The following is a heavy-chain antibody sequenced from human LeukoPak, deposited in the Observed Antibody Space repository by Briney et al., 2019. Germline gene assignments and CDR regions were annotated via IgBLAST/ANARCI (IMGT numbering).Heavy chain of an antibody. CDR2: INPSGGST. Sequence: ASVKVSCKASGYTFTSYYMHWVRQAPGQGLEWMGIINPSGGSTSYAQKFQGRVTMTRDTPTSTVYMELSSLRSEDTAVYYCASQGSGSYYEGGADYWGQGTLVTVSS. V-gene: IGHV1-46*01. D-gene: IGHD1-26*01. CDR1: GYTFTSYY. CDR3: ASQGSGSYYEGGADY. J-gene: IGHJ4*02.